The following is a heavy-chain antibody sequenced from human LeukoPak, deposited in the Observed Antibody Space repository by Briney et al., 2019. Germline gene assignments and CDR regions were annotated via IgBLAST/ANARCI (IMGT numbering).Heavy chain of an antibody. V-gene: IGHV3-23*01. D-gene: IGHD1-26*01. CDR3: AKVLQWELPFDY. J-gene: IGHJ4*02. Sequence: PGGSLRLSCAASGFTFSSYAMSWVRQAPGKGLEWVASISGSGSSTYYAGSVKGRFTISRDNSKNTLYVQMNSLRAEDTAVYSCAKVLQWELPFDYWGQGNLVTVSS. CDR2: ISGSGSST. CDR1: GFTFSSYA.